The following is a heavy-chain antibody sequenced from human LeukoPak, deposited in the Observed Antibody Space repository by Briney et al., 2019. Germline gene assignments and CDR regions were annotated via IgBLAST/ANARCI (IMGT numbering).Heavy chain of an antibody. V-gene: IGHV4-39*01. D-gene: IGHD5-24*01. CDR2: IYYSGSP. Sequence: PSETLSLTCTVSGGSISSTSYYWGWIRQPPGKGLEWIGSIYYSGSPYYNPSLKSRVTISVDTSKNHFSLTLSSVTAADTAVYYGAKPTPMATRTNWFDPWGQGTLVTVSS. CDR3: AKPTPMATRTNWFDP. J-gene: IGHJ5*02. CDR1: GGSISSTSYY.